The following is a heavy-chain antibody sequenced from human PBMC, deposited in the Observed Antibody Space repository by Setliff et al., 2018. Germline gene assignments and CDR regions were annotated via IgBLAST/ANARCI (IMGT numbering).Heavy chain of an antibody. D-gene: IGHD3-22*01. CDR2: ISSSGGST. CDR3: AKSLYFYDSSGYYYDRDYYYYMDV. CDR1: GFTFSSYS. V-gene: IGHV3-23*01. Sequence: PGESLKISCAASGFTFSSYSMTWVRQAPGKGLEWVSAISSSGGSTYYADSVQGRFTISRDNSKNTLYLQMNSLRAEDTAVFFCAKSLYFYDSSGYYYDRDYYYYMDVWGKGTTVTVSS. J-gene: IGHJ6*03.